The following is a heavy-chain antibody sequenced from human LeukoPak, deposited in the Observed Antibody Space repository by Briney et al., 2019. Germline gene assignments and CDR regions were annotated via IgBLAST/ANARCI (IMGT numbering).Heavy chain of an antibody. D-gene: IGHD1-26*01. Sequence: ASVKVSCKASGYTFTSYGISWVRQAPGQGLEWMGWISAYNGNTNYAQKLQGRVTMTTDTSTSTAYMELRSLRSDDTAVYYCASVRRWELLQHDYYYMDVWGKGTTVTVSS. V-gene: IGHV1-18*01. CDR3: ASVRRWELLQHDYYYMDV. CDR2: ISAYNGNT. J-gene: IGHJ6*03. CDR1: GYTFTSYG.